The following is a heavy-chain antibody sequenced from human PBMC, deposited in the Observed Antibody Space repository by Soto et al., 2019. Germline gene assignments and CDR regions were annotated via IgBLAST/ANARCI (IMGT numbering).Heavy chain of an antibody. D-gene: IGHD1-26*01. J-gene: IGHJ4*02. CDR3: ARGPVGASDY. CDR1: GGTFSSYA. V-gene: IGHV1-69*05. Sequence: SVKVSCKASGGTFSSYAISWVRQAPGQGLEWMGGIIPIFGTANYAQKFQGRVTMTTDTSTSTAYMELRSLRSDDTAVYYCARGPVGASDYWGQGTLVTVSS. CDR2: IIPIFGTA.